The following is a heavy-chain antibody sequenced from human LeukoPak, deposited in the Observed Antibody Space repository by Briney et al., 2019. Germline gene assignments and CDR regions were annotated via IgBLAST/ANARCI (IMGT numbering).Heavy chain of an antibody. CDR1: GFTLSSYG. V-gene: IGHV3-33*06. CDR2: IWYDGSNK. CDR3: VKGLRGDYVAYFDY. J-gene: IGHJ4*02. Sequence: PGGSLRLSRAASGFTLSSYGMHWVRQAPGKGLEWVAVIWYDGSNKYYADSVKGRFTISRDNSKHTLYLQMNSLRAEDTAVYYCVKGLRGDYVAYFDYWGQGTLVTVSS. D-gene: IGHD4-17*01.